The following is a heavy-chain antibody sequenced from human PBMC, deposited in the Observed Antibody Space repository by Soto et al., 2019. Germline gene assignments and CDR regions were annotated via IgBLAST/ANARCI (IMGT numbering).Heavy chain of an antibody. D-gene: IGHD6-13*01. Sequence: QVQLVQSGAEVKKPGSSVKVSCKASGGTFSSYAISWVRQAPGQGLEWMGGIIPIFGTANYAQKFQGRVTITADEATSTAYMELSSLRSDDTAVYYSASGPRLAAPPPRHWYFDLWGRGTLVTLSS. J-gene: IGHJ2*01. CDR2: IIPIFGTA. CDR3: ASGPRLAAPPPRHWYFDL. V-gene: IGHV1-69*12. CDR1: GGTFSSYA.